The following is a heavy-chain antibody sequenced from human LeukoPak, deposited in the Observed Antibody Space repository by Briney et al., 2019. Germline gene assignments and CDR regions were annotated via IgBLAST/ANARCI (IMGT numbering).Heavy chain of an antibody. CDR1: GFTFSTYS. CDR2: ISSSSSYI. D-gene: IGHD6-19*01. V-gene: IGHV3-21*01. J-gene: IGHJ4*02. CDR3: ARGEESIAVAGDY. Sequence: GGSLRLSCAASGFTFSTYSMNWVRQAPGKGQEYVSSISSSSSYISYADSVKGRFTISRDNAKNSLFLQMNSLRAEDTAVYYCARGEESIAVAGDYWGQGTLVTVSS.